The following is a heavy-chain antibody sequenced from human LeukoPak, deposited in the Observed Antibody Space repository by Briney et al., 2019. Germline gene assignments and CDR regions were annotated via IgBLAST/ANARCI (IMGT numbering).Heavy chain of an antibody. CDR1: GASIYNYF. D-gene: IGHD2-21*02. J-gene: IGHJ6*03. CDR2: IHHSGST. V-gene: IGHV4-59*01. CDR3: ARGDSSPSHYYYYMDV. Sequence: PSETLSLTCAVSGASIYNYFWSWVRQPPGKGLEWIGYIHHSGSTNYNPSLESRVTMSIDMWADQFSLKLTSVTAADTAVYFCARGDSSPSHYYYYMDVWGKGTTVTVSS.